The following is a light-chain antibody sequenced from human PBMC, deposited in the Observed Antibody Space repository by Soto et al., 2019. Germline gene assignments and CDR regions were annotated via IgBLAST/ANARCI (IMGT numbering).Light chain of an antibody. CDR1: QSVNSN. J-gene: IGKJ5*01. V-gene: IGKV3D-15*01. Sequence: IVMPQSPATLSVSPGERATLSCRASQSVNSNYLAWYQQKPGQAPRLLIYGISKRATDIPDRFSGSGSGTEFTLTISSLQPEDFATYYCQQHGQWPITFGQGTRLEIK. CDR2: GIS. CDR3: QQHGQWPIT.